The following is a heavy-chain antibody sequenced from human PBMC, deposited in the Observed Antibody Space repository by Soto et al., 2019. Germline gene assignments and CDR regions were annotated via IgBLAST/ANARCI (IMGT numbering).Heavy chain of an antibody. CDR3: ARYSSSWFGAPPQDAFDI. V-gene: IGHV3-72*01. D-gene: IGHD6-13*01. CDR1: GFTFSDHY. J-gene: IGHJ3*02. CDR2: TRNKANSYTT. Sequence: EVQLVESGGGLVQPGGSLRLSCAASGFTFSDHYMDWVRQAPGKGLEWVGRTRNKANSYTTEYAASVKGRFTISRDDSKNSLYLQMNSLKTEDTAVYYCARYSSSWFGAPPQDAFDIWGQGTMVTVSS.